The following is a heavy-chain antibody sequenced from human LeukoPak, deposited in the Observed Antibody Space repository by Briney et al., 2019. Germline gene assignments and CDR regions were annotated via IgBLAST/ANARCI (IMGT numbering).Heavy chain of an antibody. CDR1: GFTFSSYE. CDR3: ARDDLLRYFDWSRYYYYYYGMDV. J-gene: IGHJ6*04. V-gene: IGHV3-48*03. CDR2: ISSSGSTI. D-gene: IGHD3-9*01. Sequence: GGSLRLSCAASGFTFSSYEMNWVRQAPGKGLEWVSYISSSGSTIYCADSVKGRFTISRDNAKNSLYLQMNSLRAEDTAVYYCARDDLLRYFDWSRYYYYYYGMDVWGKGTTVTVSS.